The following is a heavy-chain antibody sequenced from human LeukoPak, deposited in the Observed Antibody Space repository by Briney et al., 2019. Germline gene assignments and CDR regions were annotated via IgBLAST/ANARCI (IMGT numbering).Heavy chain of an antibody. CDR3: ARGERGDDFWSGYYRAWDY. D-gene: IGHD3-3*01. J-gene: IGHJ4*02. CDR1: GGTFSSYA. Sequence: ASVKVSCKAFGGTFSSYAISWVRPAPGQGVEWMGGIIPIFGTANYAQKFQGRVTITTDESTSTACMELSSLRSEDTAVYSCARGERGDDFWSGYYRAWDYWGQGTLVTVSS. CDR2: IIPIFGTA. V-gene: IGHV1-69*05.